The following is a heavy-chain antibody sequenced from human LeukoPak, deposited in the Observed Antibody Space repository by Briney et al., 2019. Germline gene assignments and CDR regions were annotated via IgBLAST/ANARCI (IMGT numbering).Heavy chain of an antibody. J-gene: IGHJ6*03. CDR2: IYTSGST. CDR3: ARIYYYYMDV. V-gene: IGHV4-61*02. CDR1: GGSISSGSYY. Sequence: PSETLSLTCTVSGGSISSGSYYWSWIRQPAGKGLEWIGRIYTSGSTNYNPSLKSRVTISVDTSKNQFSLKLSSVTAADTAVYYCARIYYYYMDVWGKGTTVTVSS.